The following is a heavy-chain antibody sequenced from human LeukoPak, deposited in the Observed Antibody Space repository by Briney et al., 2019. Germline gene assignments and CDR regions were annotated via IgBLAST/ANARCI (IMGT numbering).Heavy chain of an antibody. CDR3: ARDRGYYDSSGYYYYFDY. J-gene: IGHJ4*02. V-gene: IGHV4-61*02. CDR1: SGSISSGSYY. Sequence: PSETLSLTCTVSSGSISSGSYYWSWIRQPAGKGLEWIGRIYTSGSTNYNPSLKSRVTISVDTSKNQFSLKLSSVTAADTAVYYCARDRGYYDSSGYYYYFDYWGQGTLVTVSS. CDR2: IYTSGST. D-gene: IGHD3-22*01.